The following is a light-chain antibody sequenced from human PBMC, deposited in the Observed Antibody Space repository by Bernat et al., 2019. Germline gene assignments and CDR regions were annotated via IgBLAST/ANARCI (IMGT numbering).Light chain of an antibody. CDR1: QSISIY. V-gene: IGKV1-39*01. CDR2: GAS. J-gene: IGKJ4*01. Sequence: DIQMTQSPSSLSASVGDRVTISCRARQSISIYLNWYQQRPGKAPKVLIYGASSLQSGVPSRFSGSGSGTNFTLTNSSLQPSDYATYYCQQSYTTPLAFGGGTTVEIE. CDR3: QQSYTTPLA.